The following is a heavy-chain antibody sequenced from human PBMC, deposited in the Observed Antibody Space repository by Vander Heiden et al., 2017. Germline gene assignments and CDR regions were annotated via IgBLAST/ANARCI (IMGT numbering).Heavy chain of an antibody. Sequence: EVKLVESGGGLVQPGRSLKLACAASGFTFDDYAMHWVRQAPGKGLEWVSGISWNSGSIGYADSVKGRFTISRDNAKNSLYLQMNSLRAEDTALYYCAKDMDRYSYGSVDYWGQGTLVTVSS. CDR1: GFTFDDYA. J-gene: IGHJ4*02. CDR2: ISWNSGSI. D-gene: IGHD5-18*01. V-gene: IGHV3-9*01. CDR3: AKDMDRYSYGSVDY.